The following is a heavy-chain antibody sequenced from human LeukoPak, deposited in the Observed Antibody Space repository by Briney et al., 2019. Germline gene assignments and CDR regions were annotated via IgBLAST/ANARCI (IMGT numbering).Heavy chain of an antibody. J-gene: IGHJ4*02. Sequence: PGGSLRLSYAASGFTFSSYWMSWVRQAPGKGLEWASAISGSGGSTYYADSVKGRFTISRDNSKNTLYLQMNSLRAEDTAVYYCAKDPSSGWYGGILDYWGQGTLVTVSS. D-gene: IGHD6-19*01. CDR2: ISGSGGST. CDR1: GFTFSSYW. V-gene: IGHV3-23*01. CDR3: AKDPSSGWYGGILDY.